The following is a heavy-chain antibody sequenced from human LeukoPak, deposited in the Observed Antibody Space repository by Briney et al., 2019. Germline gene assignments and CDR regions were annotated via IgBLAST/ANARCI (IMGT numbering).Heavy chain of an antibody. D-gene: IGHD3-10*01. CDR3: ARVPAMVRGVILTYYYYMDV. CDR2: ISAYNGNT. Sequence: ASVTVSCKASGYTFTSYGISWVRQAPGQGLEWMGWISAYNGNTNYAQTLQGRVTITTDTSTSTAYMELRSLRSDDTAVYYCARVPAMVRGVILTYYYYMDVWGKGTTVTISS. J-gene: IGHJ6*03. V-gene: IGHV1-18*01. CDR1: GYTFTSYG.